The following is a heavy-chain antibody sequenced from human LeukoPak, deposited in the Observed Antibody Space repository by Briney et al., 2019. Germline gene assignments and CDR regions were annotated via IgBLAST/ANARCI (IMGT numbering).Heavy chain of an antibody. V-gene: IGHV3-23*01. D-gene: IGHD2-15*01. CDR2: ISGNGINT. J-gene: IGHJ1*01. Sequence: PGGSLRLSCVASEFTFSSYVMSWVRQAPGKGLEWVSSISGNGINTYYADSVKGRFTISRDKSKNTLSLQMNSLRAEDTAVYYCAQQVGYCSSGSCYFTYWGQGTLVTVSS. CDR3: AQQVGYCSSGSCYFTY. CDR1: EFTFSSYV.